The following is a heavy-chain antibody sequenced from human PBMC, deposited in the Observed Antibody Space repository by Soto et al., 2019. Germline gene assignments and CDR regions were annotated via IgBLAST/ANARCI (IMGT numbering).Heavy chain of an antibody. V-gene: IGHV3-23*01. CDR2: ISGSGGST. D-gene: IGHD6-19*01. CDR3: AKDESPIAVASPFDY. J-gene: IGHJ4*02. Sequence: GGSLRLSCAASGFTFSSYAMSWVRQAPGRGLEWVSAISGSGGSTYYADSVKGRFTISRDNSKNTLYLQMNSLRAEDTAVYYCAKDESPIAVASPFDYWGQGTLVAVSS. CDR1: GFTFSSYA.